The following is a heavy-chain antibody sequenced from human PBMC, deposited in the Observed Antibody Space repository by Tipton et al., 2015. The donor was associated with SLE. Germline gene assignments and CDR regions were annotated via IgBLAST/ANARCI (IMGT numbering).Heavy chain of an antibody. CDR1: GGSISSYY. Sequence: LRLSCTVSGGSISSYYWSWIRQPPGKGLEWIGYIYYSGSTNYNPSLKSRVTISVDTSKNQFSLKLSSVTAAATAVYYCARVRGGGYFQHWGQGTLVTVSS. V-gene: IGHV4-59*01. J-gene: IGHJ1*01. CDR2: IYYSGST. CDR3: ARVRGGGYFQH. D-gene: IGHD3-10*01.